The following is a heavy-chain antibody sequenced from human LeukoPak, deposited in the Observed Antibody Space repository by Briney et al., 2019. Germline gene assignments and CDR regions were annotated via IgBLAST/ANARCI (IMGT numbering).Heavy chain of an antibody. Sequence: ASVKVSCKTSGYTFTANYIHWVRQAPGQGLEWVGWINSNSGATRYAQKSQGRVTMTRDTPISTAYMDLSRLTPDDTAVYYCARGFGSSWYDYWGQGTLVTVSS. CDR2: INSNSGAT. CDR3: ARGFGSSWYDY. D-gene: IGHD6-13*01. CDR1: GYTFTANY. V-gene: IGHV1-2*02. J-gene: IGHJ4*02.